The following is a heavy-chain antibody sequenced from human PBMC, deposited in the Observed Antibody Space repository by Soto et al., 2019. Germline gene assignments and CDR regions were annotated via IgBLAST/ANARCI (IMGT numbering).Heavy chain of an antibody. CDR3: ITAMITFGGVIVNYFDY. CDR2: IYYSGST. Sequence: QLQLQESGPGLVKPSETLSLTCTVSGGSISSSSYYWGWIRQPPGKGLEWIGSIYYSGSTYYNPSLKSRVTISVDTSKNQFSLKLSSVTAADTAVYYCITAMITFGGVIVNYFDYWGQGTLVTVSS. D-gene: IGHD3-16*02. J-gene: IGHJ4*02. CDR1: GGSISSSSYY. V-gene: IGHV4-39*01.